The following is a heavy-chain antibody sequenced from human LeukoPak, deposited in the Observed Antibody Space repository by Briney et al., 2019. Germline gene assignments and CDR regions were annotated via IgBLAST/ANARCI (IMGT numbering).Heavy chain of an antibody. CDR3: AKESTFGGVIGRSFFDY. J-gene: IGHJ4*02. V-gene: IGHV3-23*01. Sequence: PGGSLRLSCAASRSTFSSYALSWVSQAPGKGLEWVSAISGSGGSTYYADSVKGRFTISRDNSKNTLYLQMNSLRAEDTAVYYCAKESTFGGVIGRSFFDYWGQGTLFTVSS. D-gene: IGHD3-16*02. CDR2: ISGSGGST. CDR1: RSTFSSYA.